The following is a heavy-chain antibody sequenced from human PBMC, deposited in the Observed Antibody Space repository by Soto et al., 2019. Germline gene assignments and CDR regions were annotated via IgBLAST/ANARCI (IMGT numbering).Heavy chain of an antibody. CDR2: ISGSGGST. Sequence: EVQLLESGGGLVQPGGSLRLSCAASGFTFSSYAMSWVRQAPGKGLEWVSAISGSGGSTYYTDSVKGRFSISRDNSKNTLFLQMSSLRAEDTALYYCAKGLGPTRFSFDSWGQGTLITVSS. J-gene: IGHJ4*02. CDR1: GFTFSSYA. V-gene: IGHV3-23*01. CDR3: AKGLGPTRFSFDS. D-gene: IGHD1-26*01.